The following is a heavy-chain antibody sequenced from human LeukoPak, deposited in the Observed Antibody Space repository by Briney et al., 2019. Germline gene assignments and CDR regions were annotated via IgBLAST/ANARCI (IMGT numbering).Heavy chain of an antibody. CDR3: AKDTRGYYYGSGSYYPYYYYGMDV. V-gene: IGHV3-30*18. CDR2: ISYDGSNK. J-gene: IGHJ6*02. Sequence: RGSLRLSCAASGFTFSSYGMHWVRQAPGKGLEWVAVISYDGSNKYYADSVKGRFTISRDNSKNTLYLQMNSLRAEDTAVYYCAKDTRGYYYGSGSYYPYYYYGMDVWGQGTTVTVSS. CDR1: GFTFSSYG. D-gene: IGHD3-10*01.